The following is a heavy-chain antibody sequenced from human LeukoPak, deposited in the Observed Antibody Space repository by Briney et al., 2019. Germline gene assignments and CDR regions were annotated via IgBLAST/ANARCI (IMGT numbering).Heavy chain of an antibody. CDR3: ARRPQIIGDYYFDY. Sequence: GESLKISCKGSGYRFTNYHIGWVRQMPGKGLEWMGIIHPADSDTRYRPTFQGQVTISADKSISTAYLQWSSLKASDTAMYYCARRPQIIGDYYFDYWGQGTLVTVSS. CDR2: IHPADSDT. CDR1: GYRFTNYH. J-gene: IGHJ4*02. V-gene: IGHV5-51*01. D-gene: IGHD4-17*01.